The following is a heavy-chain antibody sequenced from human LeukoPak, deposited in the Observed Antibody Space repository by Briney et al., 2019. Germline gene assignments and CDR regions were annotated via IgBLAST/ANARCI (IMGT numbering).Heavy chain of an antibody. D-gene: IGHD6-13*01. CDR3: ARDSRPYSSSWYDFVYYYYYGMDV. CDR1: GGTFSSYA. Sequence: SVKVSFKASGGTFSSYAISWVRQAPGQGLEWMGGVIPIFGTANYAQKFQGRVTITADESTSTAYMELSSLRSEDTAVYYCARDSRPYSSSWYDFVYYYYYGMDVWGQGTTVTVSS. CDR2: VIPIFGTA. V-gene: IGHV1-69*13. J-gene: IGHJ6*02.